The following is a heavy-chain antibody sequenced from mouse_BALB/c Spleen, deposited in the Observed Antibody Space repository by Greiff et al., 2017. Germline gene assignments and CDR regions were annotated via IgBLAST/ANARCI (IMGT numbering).Heavy chain of an antibody. CDR1: GFTFNTYA. D-gene: IGHD2-1*01. CDR3: VGNYGNYGGFAY. J-gene: IGHJ3*01. CDR2: IRSKSNNYAT. V-gene: IGHV10-1*02. Sequence: EVKLMESGGGLVQPKGSLKLSCAASGFTFNTYAMNWVRQAPGKGLEWVARIRSKSNNYATYYADSVKDRFTISRDDSQSMLYLQMNNLKTEDTAMYYCVGNYGNYGGFAYWGQGTLVTVSA.